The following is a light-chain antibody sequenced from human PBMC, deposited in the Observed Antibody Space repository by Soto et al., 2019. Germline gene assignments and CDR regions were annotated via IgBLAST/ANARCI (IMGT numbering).Light chain of an antibody. CDR1: SSDVGGYSY. Sequence: QSALTQPPSASGSPGQSVAISCTGTSSDVGGYSYVSWYQQRPGKAPKLMIYEVSKRPSGVPDRFSGSKSGNTASLTVSGLQAEDEADYYCSSYARNRDVLFGGGTKVTVL. CDR2: EVS. CDR3: SSYARNRDVL. V-gene: IGLV2-8*01. J-gene: IGLJ2*01.